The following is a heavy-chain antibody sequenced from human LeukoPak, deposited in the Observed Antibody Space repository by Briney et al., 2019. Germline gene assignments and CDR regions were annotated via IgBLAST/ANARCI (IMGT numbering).Heavy chain of an antibody. Sequence: PGGSLRLSCAASGFTLSSYWMHWVRQAPGKGLVWVSRINSDGSSTSYADSVKGRFTISRDNAKNTLYLQMNSLRAEDTAVYYCAPTKYSSGWPFDYWGQGTLVTVSS. CDR1: GFTLSSYW. V-gene: IGHV3-74*01. D-gene: IGHD6-19*01. J-gene: IGHJ4*02. CDR2: INSDGSST. CDR3: APTKYSSGWPFDY.